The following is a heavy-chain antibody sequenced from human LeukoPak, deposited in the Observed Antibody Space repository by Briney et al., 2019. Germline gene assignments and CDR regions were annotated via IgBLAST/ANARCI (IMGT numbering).Heavy chain of an antibody. Sequence: RTGGSLRLSCAASGFTFSNYWMSWVRQAPGKGLEWVANIKEDGNEKYYVDPLKGRFTISRDNAKNSLYLEMNSLRAEDTALYYCARDSRFCTNFDCRGDAFDFWGQGAMVTVSS. CDR3: ARDSRFCTNFDCRGDAFDF. CDR1: GFTFSNYW. CDR2: IKEDGNEK. J-gene: IGHJ3*01. V-gene: IGHV3-7*01. D-gene: IGHD2-8*01.